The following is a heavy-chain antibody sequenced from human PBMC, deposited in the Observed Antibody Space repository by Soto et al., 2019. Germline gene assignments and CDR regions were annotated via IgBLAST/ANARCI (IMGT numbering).Heavy chain of an antibody. V-gene: IGHV4-59*01. CDR2: IYYSGST. CDR1: GGSISSYY. J-gene: IGHJ4*02. D-gene: IGHD3-22*01. CDR3: ARSRDYDSSGYYSGPFFAY. Sequence: PSETLSLTCTVSGGSISSYYWSWIRQPPGKGLEWIGYIYYSGSTNYNPSLKSRVTISVDTSKNQFSLKLSSVTAADTAVYYCARSRDYDSSGYYSGPFFAYWGQGTLVTVSS.